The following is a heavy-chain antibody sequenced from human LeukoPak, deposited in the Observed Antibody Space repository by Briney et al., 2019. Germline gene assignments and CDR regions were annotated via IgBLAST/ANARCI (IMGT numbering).Heavy chain of an antibody. CDR1: GYTFTGYD. D-gene: IGHD5-24*01. CDR2: INPNSGGT. J-gene: IGHJ3*02. V-gene: IGHV1-2*02. CDR3: AREREMATIGDAFDI. Sequence: ASVKVSCKASGYTFTGYDMHWVRQAPGQGLEWMGWINPNSGGTNYAQKFQGRVTMTRDTSISRAYMEVSRLRSDDMAVYYCAREREMATIGDAFDIWGQGTMVTVSS.